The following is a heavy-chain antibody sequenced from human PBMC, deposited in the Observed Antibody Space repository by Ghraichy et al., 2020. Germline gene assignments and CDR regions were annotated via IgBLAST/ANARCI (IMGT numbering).Heavy chain of an antibody. Sequence: ETLSLTCAASGFTFSSYAMSWVRQAPGKGLEWVSAISGSGGSTYYADSVKGRFTISRDNSKNTLYLQMNSLRAEDTAVYYCAKDPYSGSPHQVWFDPWGQGTLVTVSS. CDR1: GFTFSSYA. CDR3: AKDPYSGSPHQVWFDP. D-gene: IGHD1-26*01. V-gene: IGHV3-23*01. J-gene: IGHJ5*02. CDR2: ISGSGGST.